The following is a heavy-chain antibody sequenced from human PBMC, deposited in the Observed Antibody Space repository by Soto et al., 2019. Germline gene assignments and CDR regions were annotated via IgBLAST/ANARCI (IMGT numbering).Heavy chain of an antibody. CDR2: ISAYNGNT. J-gene: IGHJ6*02. Sequence: QVQLVQSGAEVKKPGASGKVACKASGYTFTSYGISWVRQAPGQGREWMGWISAYNGNTNYAQKLQGRVTMTTDTSTSTAYMELRSLRSDDTAVYYCARNPCSSTSCYAGSLGFMDVWGQGTTVTVSS. CDR3: ARNPCSSTSCYAGSLGFMDV. V-gene: IGHV1-18*01. CDR1: GYTFTSYG. D-gene: IGHD2-2*01.